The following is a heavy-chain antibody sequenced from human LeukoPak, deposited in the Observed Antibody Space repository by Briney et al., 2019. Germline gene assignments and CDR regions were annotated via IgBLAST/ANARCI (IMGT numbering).Heavy chain of an antibody. J-gene: IGHJ3*02. CDR2: INHSGST. CDR1: GGSFSGYY. Sequence: PSETLSLTCAVYGGSFSGYYWSWIRQPPGKGLEWIGEINHSGSTYYNPSLKSRVTISVDRSKNQFSLKLSSVTAADTAVYYCARSPYSSGYYYAGCGAFDIWGQGTMVTVSS. CDR3: ARSPYSSGYYYAGCGAFDI. V-gene: IGHV4-34*01. D-gene: IGHD3-22*01.